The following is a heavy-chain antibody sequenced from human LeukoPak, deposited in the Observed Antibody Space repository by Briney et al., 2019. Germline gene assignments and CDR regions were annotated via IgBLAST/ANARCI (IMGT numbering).Heavy chain of an antibody. CDR3: ARIYGVVPAAMTGWFDP. J-gene: IGHJ5*02. CDR1: GYSFTSYW. Sequence: GESLKISCKGSGYSFTSYWIGWVRQMPGKGLEWMGIIYPGDSDTRYSPSFQGQATISADKSISTAYLQWSSLKASDTAMYYCARIYGVVPAAMTGWFDPWGQGTLVTVSS. V-gene: IGHV5-51*01. CDR2: IYPGDSDT. D-gene: IGHD2-2*01.